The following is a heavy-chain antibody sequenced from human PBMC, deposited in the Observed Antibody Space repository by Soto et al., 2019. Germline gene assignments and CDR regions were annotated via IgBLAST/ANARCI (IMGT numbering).Heavy chain of an antibody. J-gene: IGHJ6*02. CDR1: GFTFSSYA. D-gene: IGHD6-13*01. CDR3: ARDPEQLVRWYYYGMDV. CDR2: ISYDGSNK. Sequence: QVQLVESGGGVVQPGRSLRLSCAASGFTFSSYAMHWVRQAPGKGLEWVAVISYDGSNKYYADSVKGRFTISRDNSKNTLYLQMNSLRAEDTAVYYCARDPEQLVRWYYYGMDVWGQGPTVTVSS. V-gene: IGHV3-30-3*01.